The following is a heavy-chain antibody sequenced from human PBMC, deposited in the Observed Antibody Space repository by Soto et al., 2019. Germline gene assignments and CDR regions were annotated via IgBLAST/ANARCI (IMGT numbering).Heavy chain of an antibody. CDR2: IIPIFGTA. V-gene: IGHV1-69*13. D-gene: IGHD3-22*01. Sequence: ASVKVSCKASGGTFSSYAISWVRQAPGQGLEWMGGIIPIFGTANYAQKFQGRVTITADESTSTAYMELSSLRSEDTAVYYCARGPGHQETYYYDSSGYYYFDYWGQGTLVTVS. CDR3: ARGPGHQETYYYDSSGYYYFDY. J-gene: IGHJ4*02. CDR1: GGTFSSYA.